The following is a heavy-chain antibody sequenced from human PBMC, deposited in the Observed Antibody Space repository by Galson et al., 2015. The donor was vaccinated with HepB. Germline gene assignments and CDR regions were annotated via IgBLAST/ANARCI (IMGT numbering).Heavy chain of an antibody. D-gene: IGHD3-10*01. Sequence: SLRLSCAASGFTFSSFGMHWVRQAPGKGLEWVALIWYDGSNKYYADSVKGRFTISRDISKNTLYLQMNSLRAEDTAVYYCARDGGTYGSGSFVHDYYYYYGMDVWGQGTTVTVSS. CDR1: GFTFSSFG. CDR3: ARDGGTYGSGSFVHDYYYYYGMDV. CDR2: IWYDGSNK. V-gene: IGHV3-33*01. J-gene: IGHJ6*02.